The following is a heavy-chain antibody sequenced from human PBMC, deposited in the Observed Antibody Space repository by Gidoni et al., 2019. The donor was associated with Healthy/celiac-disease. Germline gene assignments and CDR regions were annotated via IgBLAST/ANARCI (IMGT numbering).Heavy chain of an antibody. D-gene: IGHD3-10*01. Sequence: QVQLVQSGAEVKKPGASVKVSCKASGYTFTSYAMHWVRQAPGQRLEWMGWINAGNGNTKYSQKFQGRVTITRDTSASTAYMELSSLRSEDTAVYYCARDLYIHAVWFGEWGSPDAFDIWGQGTMVTVSS. CDR2: INAGNGNT. CDR1: GYTFTSYA. J-gene: IGHJ3*02. V-gene: IGHV1-3*01. CDR3: ARDLYIHAVWFGEWGSPDAFDI.